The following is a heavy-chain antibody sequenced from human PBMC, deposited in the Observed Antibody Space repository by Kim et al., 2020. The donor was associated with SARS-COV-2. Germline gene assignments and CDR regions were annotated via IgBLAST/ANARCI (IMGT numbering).Heavy chain of an antibody. CDR1: GFTFSGYG. Sequence: GGSLRLSCAASGFTFSGYGMSWVRQAPGKGLEWVSAISASGADRNYANSVKGRFTISRDNSKSTLYLQMNSLRDEDTAVYYCAKRLGYRTPNFDYWGQGTLVTVST. J-gene: IGHJ4*02. D-gene: IGHD5-12*01. CDR3: AKRLGYRTPNFDY. CDR2: ISASGADR. V-gene: IGHV3-23*01.